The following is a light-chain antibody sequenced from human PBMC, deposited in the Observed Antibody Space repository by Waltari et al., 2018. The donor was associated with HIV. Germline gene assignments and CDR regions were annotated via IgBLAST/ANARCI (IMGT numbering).Light chain of an antibody. CDR2: GNS. J-gene: IGLJ1*01. CDR1: SSNIGAGYD. Sequence: QSVLTQPPSVSGAPGQRVTIPCTGSSSNIGAGYDVHWYQQLPGTAPKLPIYGNSNRPSGVPDRFSGSKFGTSASLAITGLQAEDEADYYCQSYDSSLSGYVFGTGTKVTVL. CDR3: QSYDSSLSGYV. V-gene: IGLV1-40*01.